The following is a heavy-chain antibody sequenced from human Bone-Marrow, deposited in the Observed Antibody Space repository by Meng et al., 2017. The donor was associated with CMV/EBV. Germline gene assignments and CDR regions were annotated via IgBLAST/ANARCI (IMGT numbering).Heavy chain of an antibody. D-gene: IGHD2-2*01. CDR1: GFTFSSYW. CDR2: INSDGSST. CDR3: ARDWEDIVVVPATSGELDV. J-gene: IGHJ6*02. Sequence: GEYLKISCAASGFTFSSYWMHWVRQAPGKGLVWVSRINSDGSSTSYADSVKGRFTISRDNAKNTLYLQMNSLRAEDTAVYYCARDWEDIVVVPATSGELDVWGQGTTVTVSS. V-gene: IGHV3-74*01.